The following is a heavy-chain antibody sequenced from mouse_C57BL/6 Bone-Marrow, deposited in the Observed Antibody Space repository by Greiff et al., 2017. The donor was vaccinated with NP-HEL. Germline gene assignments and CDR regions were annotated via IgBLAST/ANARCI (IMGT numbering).Heavy chain of an antibody. Sequence: QVQLQQSGAELVRPGSSVKLSCKASGYTFTSYWMHWVKQRPIQGLEWIGNIDPSDSDTHYNQKFKDKATLTVDKSSSTAYMQLSSLTSEDSAVYYCARGVTTVVYWYFGVWGTGTTVTVAT. CDR2: IDPSDSDT. J-gene: IGHJ1*03. D-gene: IGHD1-1*01. V-gene: IGHV1-52*01. CDR1: GYTFTSYW. CDR3: ARGVTTVVYWYFGV.